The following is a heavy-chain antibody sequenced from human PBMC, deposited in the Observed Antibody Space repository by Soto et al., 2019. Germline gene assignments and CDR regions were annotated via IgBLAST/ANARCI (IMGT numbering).Heavy chain of an antibody. CDR3: ARDMSGCSSSDCYLSGWFDP. V-gene: IGHV4-30-2*01. Sequence: PSETLSLTCTVSGAPITRGAYSWSWIRQPPGKGLEWIGFIYQSGSTHYNPYLKSRVTISVDRSKNHFSLQLTSLTAADTAVYYCARDMSGCSSSDCYLSGWFDPWGPGTLVTVSS. J-gene: IGHJ5*02. D-gene: IGHD2-21*02. CDR1: GAPITRGAYS. CDR2: IYQSGST.